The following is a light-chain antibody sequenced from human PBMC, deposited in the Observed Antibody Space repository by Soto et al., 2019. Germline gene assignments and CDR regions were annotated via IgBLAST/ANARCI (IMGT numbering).Light chain of an antibody. V-gene: IGKV3-15*01. Sequence: EIMMTQSPATLSLSPGERATLSCRASQSVRNNLAWYQQKPGQAPRLLIYYASTRATGIPARFSGSGSGTEFTLTISSLQSEDFALYYCQQYNNWPPITFGQGTRVEIK. CDR3: QQYNNWPPIT. CDR1: QSVRNN. J-gene: IGKJ5*01. CDR2: YAS.